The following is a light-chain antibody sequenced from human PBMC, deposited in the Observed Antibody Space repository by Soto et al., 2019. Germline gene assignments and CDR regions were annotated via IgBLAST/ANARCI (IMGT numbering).Light chain of an antibody. CDR3: QQYNSYSRT. J-gene: IGKJ1*01. Sequence: DIQMTQSPSTLSASVGDRVTITCRASQSISSWSAWYQQKPGKAPKLLIYGASSLESGVPSRFSGSGSGTEFTLTISSLQPDDFATYYCQQYNSYSRTFGQGTKVDI. CDR1: QSISSW. V-gene: IGKV1-5*01. CDR2: GAS.